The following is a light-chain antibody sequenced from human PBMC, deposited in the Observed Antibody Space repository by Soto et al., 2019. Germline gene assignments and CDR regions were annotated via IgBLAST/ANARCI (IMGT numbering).Light chain of an antibody. CDR1: QSVDSSF. CDR2: GAS. J-gene: IGKJ1*01. V-gene: IGKV3-20*01. Sequence: EIVSTQSPGSLSLSPGERGTLSCRASQSVDSSFFAWYQQKPDQAPRLLIYGASNRATGIPDRFSGSGSGTDFTLTISRLEPEDFAVYYCQQYVSSVTFGQGTKVEIK. CDR3: QQYVSSVT.